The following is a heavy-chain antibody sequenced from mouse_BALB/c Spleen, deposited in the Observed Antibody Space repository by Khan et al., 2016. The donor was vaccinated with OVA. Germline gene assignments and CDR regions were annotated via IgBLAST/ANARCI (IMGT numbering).Heavy chain of an antibody. D-gene: IGHD1-1*01. J-gene: IGHJ2*01. CDR2: LNPHIGET. CDR3: TRIYRSDWDY. Sequence: VPLKESGPELVWPGASVKISCKASGYSFTGYFMNWVMQSHGKSLEWIGRLNPHIGETFYNQRFKDKATLTVDESSSTAHMELRSLASEDSAVYYCTRIYRSDWDYWGQGTTLTVAS. V-gene: IGHV1-20*02. CDR1: GYSFTGYF.